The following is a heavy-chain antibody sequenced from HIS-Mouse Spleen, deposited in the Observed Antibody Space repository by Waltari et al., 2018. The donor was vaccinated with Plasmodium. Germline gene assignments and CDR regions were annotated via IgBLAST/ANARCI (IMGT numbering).Heavy chain of an antibody. CDR3: ARDPPLSITGDLDAFDI. CDR2: IRSIISYI. Sequence: EVQLVESGGGLVKPGGSLRLSCAASGFTFSSYTLTWVRQAPGKGLAWGSSIRSIISYIYYADSGKGRFTISRENAKNSLYLQMNSLRAEDTAVYYCARDPPLSITGDLDAFDIWGQGTMVTVSS. D-gene: IGHD7-27*01. CDR1: GFTFSSYT. V-gene: IGHV3-21*01. J-gene: IGHJ3*02.